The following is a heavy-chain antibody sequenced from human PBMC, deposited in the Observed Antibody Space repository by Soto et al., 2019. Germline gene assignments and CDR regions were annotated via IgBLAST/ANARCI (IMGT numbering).Heavy chain of an antibody. J-gene: IGHJ6*02. Sequence: SETLSLTCTVSGDSISSGGYYWGWIRQPPGKGLEWIGSIYFNGNTYYNPSLKSRVTISRDTSRNQFSVRLISVTAADTAVYYCVSRLGYGYAMDVWGQGTTVTVS. V-gene: IGHV4-39*01. CDR2: IYFNGNT. D-gene: IGHD5-12*01. CDR1: GDSISSGGYY. CDR3: VSRLGYGYAMDV.